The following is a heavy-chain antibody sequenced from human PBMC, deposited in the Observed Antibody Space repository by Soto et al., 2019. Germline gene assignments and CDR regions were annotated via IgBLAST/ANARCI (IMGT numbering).Heavy chain of an antibody. CDR3: ASEEADSSADMVAP. Sequence: EVQLVESGGGLVQPGGSLRLSCAASGFTFSSYWMSWVRQAPGKGLEWVANIKQDGSEKYYVDSVKGRFTISRDNATNSLYLQMNSLRAEDTDVYYCASEEADSSADMVAPWGQGTLVNVSS. CDR2: IKQDGSEK. J-gene: IGHJ5*02. D-gene: IGHD6-19*01. CDR1: GFTFSSYW. V-gene: IGHV3-7*01.